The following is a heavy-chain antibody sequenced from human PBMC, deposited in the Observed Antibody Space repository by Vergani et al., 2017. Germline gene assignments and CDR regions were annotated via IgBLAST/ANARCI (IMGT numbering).Heavy chain of an antibody. CDR1: GFTFSNYG. Sequence: QVQLVESGGGVVQPGRSLRLSCAASGFTFSNYGMHWVRQAPGKGLEWVAVIWYDGTNKYYADSVKGRFTISRDNSKNTLYLQMNSLRAEDTAVYYCARDHYYCSSTSCYTYYFDYWGQGTLVTVSS. CDR2: IWYDGTNK. D-gene: IGHD2-2*02. CDR3: ARDHYYCSSTSCYTYYFDY. J-gene: IGHJ4*02. V-gene: IGHV3-33*01.